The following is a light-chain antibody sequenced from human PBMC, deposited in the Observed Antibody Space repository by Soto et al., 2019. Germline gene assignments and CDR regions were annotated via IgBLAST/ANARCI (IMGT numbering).Light chain of an antibody. V-gene: IGKV1-5*01. CDR2: DAS. CDR1: QGISSW. CDR3: QQYNSPVT. Sequence: DIQMTPSPSTLSASVGDRVTITCRASQGISSWLAWYQQKPGKAPKLLIYDASSLESGVPSRFSGSGSGTEFTLTISSLQPDDFATYYCQQYNSPVTFGQGTKLEIK. J-gene: IGKJ2*01.